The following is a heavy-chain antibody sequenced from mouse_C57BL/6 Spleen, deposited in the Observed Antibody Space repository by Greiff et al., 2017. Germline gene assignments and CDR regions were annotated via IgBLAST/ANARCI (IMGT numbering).Heavy chain of an antibody. CDR2: ISSRGSYT. V-gene: IGHV5-6*01. CDR3: ARHRSLRWPFDY. CDR1: GFTFTNYG. Sequence: EVKLMESGGDLVKPGGSLKLSCAASGFTFTNYGMSWVRQTPDKRLEWVTTISSRGSYTYYPDSVKGRFTISRNNAKNTLYLQINSLKSEDTAIYYCARHRSLRWPFDYWGQGTTLTVSS. J-gene: IGHJ2*01. D-gene: IGHD1-1*01.